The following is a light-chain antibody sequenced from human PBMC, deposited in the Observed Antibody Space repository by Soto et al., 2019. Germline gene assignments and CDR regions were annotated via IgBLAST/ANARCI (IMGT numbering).Light chain of an antibody. CDR2: GAS. Sequence: IVLKQAPATLSLSPRERATLSCRASQSLSSNFLAWYQQKPGQPPRLLIYGASSRATGIPDRFSGGGSGTDFTLTISRLEPEDVAVYYCQQYNYSPWTYGQGTKVDIK. J-gene: IGKJ1*01. CDR3: QQYNYSPWT. CDR1: QSLSSNF. V-gene: IGKV3-20*01.